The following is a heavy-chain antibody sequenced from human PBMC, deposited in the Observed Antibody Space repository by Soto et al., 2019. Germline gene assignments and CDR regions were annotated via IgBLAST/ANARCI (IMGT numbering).Heavy chain of an antibody. CDR2: TIPVFNTA. Sequence: QVQLEQSGAEVKKPGSSVKVSCKASGGTLSDHGVAWLRQAPGQGLEWMGGTIPVFNTAKYPPKLQGRVTVTADKFTNIAYMELSSLRSEDTAFYFCARVVYGSGNYYTGPSAFDIWGQGTMVIVSS. V-gene: IGHV1-69*06. D-gene: IGHD3-10*01. CDR3: ARVVYGSGNYYTGPSAFDI. J-gene: IGHJ3*02. CDR1: GGTLSDHG.